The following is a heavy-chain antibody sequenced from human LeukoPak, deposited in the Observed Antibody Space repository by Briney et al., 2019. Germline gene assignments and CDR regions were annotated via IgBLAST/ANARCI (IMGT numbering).Heavy chain of an antibody. J-gene: IGHJ4*02. D-gene: IGHD3-22*01. Sequence: GSLRLSCAASGFTVSSNYMSWVRQAPGKGLEWVSVIYSGGSTYYADSVKGRFTISRDNSKNTLYLQMNSLRAEDTAVYYCARGYYDSSGYLAGFDYWGQGTLVTVSS. V-gene: IGHV3-53*01. CDR3: ARGYYDSSGYLAGFDY. CDR2: IYSGGST. CDR1: GFTVSSNY.